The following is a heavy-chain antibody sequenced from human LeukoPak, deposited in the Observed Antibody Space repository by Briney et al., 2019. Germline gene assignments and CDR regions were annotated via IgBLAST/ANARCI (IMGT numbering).Heavy chain of an antibody. CDR1: GGSISSSDYY. J-gene: IGHJ6*03. V-gene: IGHV4-39*01. D-gene: IGHD3-22*01. CDR3: ARLIHSYYYDSSGYYPYYYMDV. Sequence: SETLSLTCAVSGGSISSSDYYWGLSRQPPGKGLEWIGRISYSGTSYYNPSLKRRVTISVDTSNNQFSLKMTSVTAADTAVYYCARLIHSYYYDSSGYYPYYYMDVWGKGTTVTVSS. CDR2: ISYSGTS.